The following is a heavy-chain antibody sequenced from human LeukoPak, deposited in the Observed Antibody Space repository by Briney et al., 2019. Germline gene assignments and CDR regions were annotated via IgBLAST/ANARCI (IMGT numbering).Heavy chain of an antibody. CDR1: GYTFTSYG. CDR2: ISAYNGNT. D-gene: IGHD3-3*01. V-gene: IGHV1-18*01. Sequence: ASVKVSRKASGYTFTSYGISWVRQAPGQGLEWMGWISAYNGNTNYAQKLQGRVTMTTDTSTSTAYMELRSLRSDDTAVYYCAREPPRITIFGMTPPFDYWGQGTLVTVSS. CDR3: AREPPRITIFGMTPPFDY. J-gene: IGHJ4*02.